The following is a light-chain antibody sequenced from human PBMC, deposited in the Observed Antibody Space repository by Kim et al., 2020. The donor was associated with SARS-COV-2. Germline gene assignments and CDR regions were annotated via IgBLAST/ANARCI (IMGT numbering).Light chain of an antibody. V-gene: IGLV2-11*01. CDR2: DVN. CDR1: SSDVGGYDY. Sequence: QSALTQPRSVSGSPGQSVTIFCTGTSSDVGGYDYVSWYQQHPGKVPKLMIYDVNRRPSGVPDRFSGSKSGSTASLTISGLQADDEADYYCCSYAGSYSAFFGGGTQLTVL. J-gene: IGLJ2*01. CDR3: CSYAGSYSAF.